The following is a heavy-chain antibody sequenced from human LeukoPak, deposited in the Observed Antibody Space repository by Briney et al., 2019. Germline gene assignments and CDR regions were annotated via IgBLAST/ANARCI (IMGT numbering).Heavy chain of an antibody. D-gene: IGHD1-26*01. J-gene: IGHJ4*02. V-gene: IGHV3-7*01. CDR1: GFTLSNYW. CDR2: IRQDGRDK. Sequence: PGGSLRLSCEASGFTLSNYWMAWVRQAPGKGLEWVANIRQDGRDKGCADSVKGRFTISRDNAKNSLYLQMNSLGAEDSGIYYCARDVHGTLDYWAREPWSPSPQ. CDR3: ARDVHGTLDY.